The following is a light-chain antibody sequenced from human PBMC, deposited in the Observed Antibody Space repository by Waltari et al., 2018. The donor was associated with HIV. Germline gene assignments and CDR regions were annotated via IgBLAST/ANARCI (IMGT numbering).Light chain of an antibody. Sequence: QSALTQPASVSGSPGQSITISCTGTSSDVGGYNYVSWYQQQPGKAPKLMIYEVSNRPSGVSNRFSGSKSGNTASLTISGLQAEDEADYYCSSYTSSSTLPSYVFGTGTKVTVL. CDR2: EVS. CDR1: SSDVGGYNY. CDR3: SSYTSSSTLPSYV. V-gene: IGLV2-14*01. J-gene: IGLJ1*01.